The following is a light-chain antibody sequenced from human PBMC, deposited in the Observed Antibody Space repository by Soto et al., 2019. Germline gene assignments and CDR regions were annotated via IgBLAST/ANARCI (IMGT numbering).Light chain of an antibody. CDR2: GAS. CDR1: QSVSSN. J-gene: IGKJ1*01. V-gene: IGKV3-15*01. Sequence: EIVMTQSPATLSVSPGERATLSCRASQSVSSNLAWYQQKPGQAPRLLIYGASTRATGIPARFSGSGSGTEFTLTISSLQSEDFAVYYCQKYNSAPPWTFGQGTKVEIK. CDR3: QKYNSAPPWT.